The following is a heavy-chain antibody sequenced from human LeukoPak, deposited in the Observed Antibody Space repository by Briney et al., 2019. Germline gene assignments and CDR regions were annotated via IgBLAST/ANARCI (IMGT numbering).Heavy chain of an antibody. CDR2: ISYDGSTK. Sequence: GGSLRLSCAASGFTFSSYAMHWVRQAPGKGLEWVAVISYDGSTKYYADSVKGRFTISRDNSKNTLYLQMNSLRAEDTAVYYCARGSSKDWSIDYWGQGTLVTVSS. V-gene: IGHV3-30-3*01. D-gene: IGHD3-9*01. CDR3: ARGSSKDWSIDY. J-gene: IGHJ4*02. CDR1: GFTFSSYA.